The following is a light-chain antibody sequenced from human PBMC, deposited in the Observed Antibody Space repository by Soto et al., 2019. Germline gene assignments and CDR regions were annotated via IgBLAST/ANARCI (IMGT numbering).Light chain of an antibody. CDR2: AAS. V-gene: IGKV1-39*01. J-gene: IGKJ3*01. Sequence: DIQVTQSPSSLSASVGDRATITCRASQSIMNYLNWYHQRPGEAPKLLIYAASSLQNGVPLRFSGSGSGTEFTLTINSXRPEDIGTYYCQQSRRTAYTFAPGTKVDIK. CDR3: QQSRRTAYT. CDR1: QSIMNY.